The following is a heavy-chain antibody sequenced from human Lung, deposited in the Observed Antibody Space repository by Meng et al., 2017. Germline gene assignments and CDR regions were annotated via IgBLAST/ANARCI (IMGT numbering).Heavy chain of an antibody. J-gene: IGHJ4*02. CDR3: ARNGAYCLHS. V-gene: IGHV4-4*02. CDR2: ISHSGNT. CDR1: GGPSSSGNW. Sequence: QVQPPGAGAKLAKPSETLSLTCAVSGGPSSSGNWWSWVRQPPGKGLEWIGEISHSGNTNYSPSFRGRVTMSVGRSRDQFSLELNSVTAADTAVYFCARNGAYCLHSWGQGTLVTVSS. D-gene: IGHD4-17*01.